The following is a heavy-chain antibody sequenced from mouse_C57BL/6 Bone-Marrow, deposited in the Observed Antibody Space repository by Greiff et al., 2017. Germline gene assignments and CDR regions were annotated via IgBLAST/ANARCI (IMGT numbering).Heavy chain of an antibody. CDR2: INPNNGGT. V-gene: IGHV1-26*01. D-gene: IGHD2-4*01. CDR1: GYTFTDYY. Sequence: VQLQQSGPELVKPGASVKISCKASGYTFTDYYMNWVKQSHGKSLEWIGDINPNNGGTSYNQKFKGKATLTVDQSSSTAYMELRSLTSEDSAVYYCARERRLRQGFAYWGQGTLVTVSA. CDR3: ARERRLRQGFAY. J-gene: IGHJ3*01.